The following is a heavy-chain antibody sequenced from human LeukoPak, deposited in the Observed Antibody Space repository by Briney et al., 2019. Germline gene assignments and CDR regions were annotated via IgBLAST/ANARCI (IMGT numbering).Heavy chain of an antibody. V-gene: IGHV1-2*02. Sequence: ASVKVSCKASGNTFTDYYLHWVRQAPGHGLEWMGWINPKTGVTKYAQNFQGRVTMTRDTSISTAYMEVSRLRSDDTAVFYCARDLAMYSPDLDYWGQGTLVTVSS. D-gene: IGHD1-26*01. J-gene: IGHJ4*02. CDR3: ARDLAMYSPDLDY. CDR2: INPKTGVT. CDR1: GNTFTDYY.